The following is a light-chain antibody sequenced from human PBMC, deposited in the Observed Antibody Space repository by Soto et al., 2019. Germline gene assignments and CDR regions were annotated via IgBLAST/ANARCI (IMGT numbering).Light chain of an antibody. CDR3: QQYNSYSPLT. J-gene: IGKJ4*01. V-gene: IGKV1-5*01. Sequence: IQMTQSPSTLSAYAGHRLPTTSLPSQSISSWLAWYQQKPGKAPKLLIYDASSLESGVPSRFSGSGSGTEFTLTISSLQPDHFATYYCQQYNSYSPLTFGGGTKVDIK. CDR1: QSISSW. CDR2: DAS.